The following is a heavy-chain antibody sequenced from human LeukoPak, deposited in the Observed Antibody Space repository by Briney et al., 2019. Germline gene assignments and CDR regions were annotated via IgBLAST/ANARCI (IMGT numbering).Heavy chain of an antibody. V-gene: IGHV3-30*18. Sequence: GGSLRLSCVASGFTLTTYSMNWVRQAPGKGLEWVAVISYDGSNKYYADSVKGRFTISRDNSKNTLYLQMNSLRAEDTAVYYCAKSSSLISGGYYMDVWGKGTTVTVSS. CDR1: GFTLTTYS. D-gene: IGHD6-13*01. CDR2: ISYDGSNK. CDR3: AKSSSLISGGYYMDV. J-gene: IGHJ6*03.